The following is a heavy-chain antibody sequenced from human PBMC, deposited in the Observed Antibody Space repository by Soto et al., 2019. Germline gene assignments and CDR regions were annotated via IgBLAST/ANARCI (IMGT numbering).Heavy chain of an antibody. V-gene: IGHV3-7*04. CDR1: GFTLSGYW. CDR3: ARGGGNFDQ. Sequence: EVQLVESGGGLVQPGGSLRLTCAASGFTLSGYWMSWVRQAPGKGLEWVANVKQDGSNKYYVDSVKGRFTISRDNAKNLLDLQMNSLRVEDTAVYYCARGGGNFDQWGQGTLVTVSS. CDR2: VKQDGSNK. J-gene: IGHJ4*02. D-gene: IGHD3-16*01.